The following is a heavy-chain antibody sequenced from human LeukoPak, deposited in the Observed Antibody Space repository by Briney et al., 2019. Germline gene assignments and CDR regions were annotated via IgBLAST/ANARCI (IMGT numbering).Heavy chain of an antibody. V-gene: IGHV4-4*07. CDR3: ARERVRFLEWFVKSRYYYGMDV. CDR1: GGSISSYY. D-gene: IGHD3-3*01. J-gene: IGHJ6*02. Sequence: PSETLSLTCTVSGGSISSYYWSWIRQPAGKGLEWIGRIYTSGSTNYNPSLKSRVTMSVDTSKNQFSLKLSSVTAADTAVYYCARERVRFLEWFVKSRYYYGMDVWGQGTTVTVSS. CDR2: IYTSGST.